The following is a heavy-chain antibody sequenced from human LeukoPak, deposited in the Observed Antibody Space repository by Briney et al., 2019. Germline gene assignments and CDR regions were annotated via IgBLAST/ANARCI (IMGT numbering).Heavy chain of an antibody. CDR2: IYYSGST. CDR3: ARDGGEYSGSYRGDY. Sequence: NTSETLSLTCAVSGYSISSSNWWGWIRQPPGKGLEWIGYIYYSGSTYYNPSLKSRVTMSVDTSKNQFSLKLSSVTAADTAVYYCARDGGEYSGSYRGDYWGQGTLVTVSS. CDR1: GYSISSSNW. J-gene: IGHJ4*02. V-gene: IGHV4-28*03. D-gene: IGHD1-26*01.